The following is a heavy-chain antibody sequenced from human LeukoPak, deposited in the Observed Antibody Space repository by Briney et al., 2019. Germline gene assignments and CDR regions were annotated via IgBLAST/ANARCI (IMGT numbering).Heavy chain of an antibody. D-gene: IGHD1-26*01. CDR3: ARELSGSFHFDY. V-gene: IGHV1-69*13. CDR2: IIPIFGTA. Sequence: ASVKVSCKASGGTFSSYAISWVRQAPGQGLEWMGGIIPIFGTANYAQKFQGRVTITADESTSTAYMELRSLRSDDTAVYYCARELSGSFHFDYWGQGTLVTVSS. CDR1: GGTFSSYA. J-gene: IGHJ4*02.